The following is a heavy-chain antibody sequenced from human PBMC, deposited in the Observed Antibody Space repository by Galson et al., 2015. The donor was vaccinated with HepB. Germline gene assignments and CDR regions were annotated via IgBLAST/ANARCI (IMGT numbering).Heavy chain of an antibody. CDR1: GFIFSSYA. CDR2: ISGSGGST. Sequence: SLRLSCAASGFIFSSYAMGWVRQAPGKGLEWVSTISGSGGSTFYADSVKGRFTVSRDSSKTTVYLLMNSLRAEDTALYYCAKHAYSSGWFLVYWGQGTLVTVSS. V-gene: IGHV3-23*01. J-gene: IGHJ4*02. CDR3: AKHAYSSGWFLVY. D-gene: IGHD6-19*01.